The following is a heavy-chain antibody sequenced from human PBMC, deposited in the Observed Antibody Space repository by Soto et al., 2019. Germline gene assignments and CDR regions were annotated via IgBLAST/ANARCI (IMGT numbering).Heavy chain of an antibody. V-gene: IGHV3-13*01. CDR2: IGTAGDT. CDR3: ARADSNTIFGVVPAFDI. D-gene: IGHD3-3*01. J-gene: IGHJ3*02. Sequence: ESGGGLVQPGGSLRLSCAASGFTFSSYDMHWVRQATGKGLEWVSAIGTAGDTYYPGSVKGRFTISRENAKNSLYLQMNSLRAGDTAVYYCARADSNTIFGVVPAFDIWGQGTMVTVSS. CDR1: GFTFSSYD.